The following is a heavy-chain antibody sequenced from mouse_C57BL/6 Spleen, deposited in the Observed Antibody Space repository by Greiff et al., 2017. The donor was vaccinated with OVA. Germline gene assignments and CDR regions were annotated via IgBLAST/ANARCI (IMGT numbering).Heavy chain of an antibody. D-gene: IGHD4-1*01. V-gene: IGHV2-6*01. CDR3: ASWDEGFAY. CDR2: IWGVGST. CDR1: GFSLTSYG. J-gene: IGHJ3*01. Sequence: QVQLKESGPGLVAPSQSLSITCTVSGFSLTSYGVDWVRQSPGKGLEWLGVIWGVGSTNYNSALKSRLSISKDNSKSQVFLKMNSLQTDDTAMYYCASWDEGFAYWGQGTLVTVSA.